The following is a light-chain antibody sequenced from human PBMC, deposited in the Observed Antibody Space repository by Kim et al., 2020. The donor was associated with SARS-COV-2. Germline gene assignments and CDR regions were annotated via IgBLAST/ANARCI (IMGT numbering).Light chain of an antibody. CDR2: ARN. V-gene: IGLV3-19*01. CDR3: NSRDNSGDHQV. CDR1: SLGRFS. J-gene: IGLJ1*01. Sequence: ALGQTVRITCQGDSLGRFSATWYQQKPGQAPVVVIYARNNRPSGVPDRFSGSSSGNTASLTITGTQAEDEADYYCNSRDNSGDHQVFGTGTKVTVL.